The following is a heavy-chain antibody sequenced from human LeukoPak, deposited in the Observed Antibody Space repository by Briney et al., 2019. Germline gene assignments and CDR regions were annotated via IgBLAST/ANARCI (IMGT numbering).Heavy chain of an antibody. CDR2: IYHSGST. J-gene: IGHJ4*02. D-gene: IGHD4-23*01. CDR3: VRVDNGGNYFDY. Sequence: PSETLSLTCTVSGYSISSGYYWGWIRQPPGKGLEWIGSIYHSGSTYYNPSLKSRLTISADTSKNKFSLRLSSVTAADTAVYYCVRVDNGGNYFDYWGQGTLVTVSS. V-gene: IGHV4-38-2*02. CDR1: GYSISSGYY.